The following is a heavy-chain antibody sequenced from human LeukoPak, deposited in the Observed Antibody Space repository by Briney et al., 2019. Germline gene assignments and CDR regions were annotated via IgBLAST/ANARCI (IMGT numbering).Heavy chain of an antibody. CDR3: ARGLSSSWSDFEY. CDR1: GYTFTGYY. J-gene: IGHJ4*02. CDR2: INPNSGGT. Sequence: GASVKVSCKASGYTFTGYYMHWVRQAPGQGLEWMGWINPNSGGTNYAQKFQGRVTMTRDTSISTAYMELSRMRSDHTAVYYCARGLSSSWSDFEYWGQGTLVTVSS. V-gene: IGHV1-2*02. D-gene: IGHD6-13*01.